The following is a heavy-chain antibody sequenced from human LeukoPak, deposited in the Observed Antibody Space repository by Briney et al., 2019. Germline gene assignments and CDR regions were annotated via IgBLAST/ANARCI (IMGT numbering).Heavy chain of an antibody. V-gene: IGHV3-33*01. D-gene: IGHD3-16*01. CDR1: GFTFSSYG. Sequence: PGGSLRLSCAASGFTFSSYGMHWVRQAPGKGLEWVAVIWYDGSNKYYADSVKGRFTISRDNSKNTLYLQMNSLRAEDTAAYYCARADYVWGSYPPFDYWGQGTLVAPSS. CDR2: IWYDGSNK. CDR3: ARADYVWGSYPPFDY. J-gene: IGHJ4*02.